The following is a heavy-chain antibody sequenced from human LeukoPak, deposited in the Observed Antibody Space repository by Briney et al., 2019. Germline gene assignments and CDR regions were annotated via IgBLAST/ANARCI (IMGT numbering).Heavy chain of an antibody. CDR2: IYYSGST. V-gene: IGHV4-39*07. D-gene: IGHD3-22*01. J-gene: IGHJ4*02. CDR1: GGSISSSSYY. CDR3: ARNDYESSGFDF. Sequence: PSETLSLTCTVSGGSISSSSYYWGWIRQPPGKGLEWIGTIYYSGSTYYNPSLKSRVTISVDTSKNQFSLKLSSVTAVDSAVYYRARNDYESSGFDFWGQGALVTVSS.